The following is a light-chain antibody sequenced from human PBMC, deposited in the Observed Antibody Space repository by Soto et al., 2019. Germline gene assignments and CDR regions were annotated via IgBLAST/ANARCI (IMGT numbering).Light chain of an antibody. V-gene: IGKV3-11*01. J-gene: IGKJ4*01. CDR1: QSVSSY. CDR3: QQRSGT. CDR2: DAS. Sequence: EIVLTQSPATLSLSPGERATLSCRASQSVSSYLAWYQQKPGQAPRLLIYDASNRATGIPARFSGSGSGTDFTLTISSLEPEDFAVYYCQQRSGTFGGGTKGDIK.